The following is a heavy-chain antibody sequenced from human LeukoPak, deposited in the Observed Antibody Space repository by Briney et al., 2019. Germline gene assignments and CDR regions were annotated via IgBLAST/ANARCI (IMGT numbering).Heavy chain of an antibody. V-gene: IGHV3-7*01. CDR1: GCTFTSYW. D-gene: IGHD3-16*01. CDR2: IHQDGSLQ. CDR3: ARAGSSYVEAAY. Sequence: GGSLRLSCAASGCTFTSYWMTWVRQPPGRGLEWVANIHQDGSLQFYVDSVKGRFTVSRDNARNLLYLQMNGLRAEDTAVYYCARAGSSYVEAAYWGLGTLVTVSS. J-gene: IGHJ4*02.